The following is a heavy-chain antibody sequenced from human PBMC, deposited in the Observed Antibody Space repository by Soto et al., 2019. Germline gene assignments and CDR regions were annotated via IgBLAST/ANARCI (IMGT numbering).Heavy chain of an antibody. Sequence: EVQVLESGGGLIQPGGSLRLSCVISRLTFSSYALNWVRQAPGEGLEWVSSISGSGDTTYYADSGKGRFTISRDNSKNTRYLQMNSLRVEDTALYYCAKADYSYSWAPGDYWGQGTLVTVSS. D-gene: IGHD6-13*01. V-gene: IGHV3-23*01. CDR3: AKADYSYSWAPGDY. J-gene: IGHJ4*02. CDR1: RLTFSSYA. CDR2: ISGSGDTT.